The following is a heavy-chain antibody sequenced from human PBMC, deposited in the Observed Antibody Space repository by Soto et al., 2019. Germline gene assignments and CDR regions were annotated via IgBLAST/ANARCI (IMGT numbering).Heavy chain of an antibody. J-gene: IGHJ4*02. CDR1: GFPFTSYG. D-gene: IGHD3-10*01. Sequence: QVQLVESGGGVVQPGRSLRLSCAAYGFPFTSYGMHWVREGPDKGLEWVAIISYDGSDKYYADSVKGRFTISRDNSKNTLYLQMNSLRPEDTALYYCVGGQYYFDYRGQGTLAIVSS. CDR2: ISYDGSDK. CDR3: VGGQYYFDY. V-gene: IGHV3-30*03.